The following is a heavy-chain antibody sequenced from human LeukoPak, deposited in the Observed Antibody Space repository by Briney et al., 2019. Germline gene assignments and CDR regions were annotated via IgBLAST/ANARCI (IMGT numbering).Heavy chain of an antibody. Sequence: SETLSLTCVVYGGSFNGYYWSWMRQPPGKGLEWIGEIDQSDTTNYNPSLKSRVSISVDTSKKQFSLTLTSMTAADTAVYYCARVPHYYFGYGYFDSWGQGTLVTVSS. J-gene: IGHJ4*02. D-gene: IGHD3-10*01. CDR3: ARVPHYYFGYGYFDS. CDR2: IDQSDTT. CDR1: GGSFNGYY. V-gene: IGHV4-34*01.